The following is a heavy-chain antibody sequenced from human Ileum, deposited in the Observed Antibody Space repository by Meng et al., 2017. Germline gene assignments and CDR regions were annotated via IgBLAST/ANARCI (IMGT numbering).Heavy chain of an antibody. Sequence: GESLKISCAASGFTFSSYWMHWVRQAPGKGLVWVSRIKGDGSSTDYVDSVKGRFTISRDNAKNTLYLYLNSLRAEDTAVYYCARDFADGHYNVDFDYWGQATRVTVSS. V-gene: IGHV3-74*01. CDR3: ARDFADGHYNVDFDY. D-gene: IGHD1-1*01. CDR1: GFTFSSYW. J-gene: IGHJ4*02. CDR2: IKGDGSST.